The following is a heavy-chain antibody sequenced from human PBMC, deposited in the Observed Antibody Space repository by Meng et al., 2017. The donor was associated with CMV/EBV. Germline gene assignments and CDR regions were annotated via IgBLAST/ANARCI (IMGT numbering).Heavy chain of an antibody. D-gene: IGHD2/OR15-2a*01. CDR1: GFTFSSYE. Sequence: GGSLRLSCAASGFTFSSYEMNWVRQAPGKGLEWVSYISSRGSTIYYADSVKGRFTISRDNAKNSLYLQMNSLRAEDTAVYYCARDPSFYDKAYGMDVWGQGTTVTVSS. CDR2: ISSRGSTI. J-gene: IGHJ6*02. CDR3: ARDPSFYDKAYGMDV. V-gene: IGHV3-48*03.